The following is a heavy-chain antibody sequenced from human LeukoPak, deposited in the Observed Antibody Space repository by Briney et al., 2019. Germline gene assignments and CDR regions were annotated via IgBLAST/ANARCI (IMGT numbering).Heavy chain of an antibody. V-gene: IGHV3-9*01. D-gene: IGHD6-19*01. J-gene: IGHJ4*02. CDR3: AKASRYSSGWVDY. CDR1: GFTFDDYA. CDR2: IRWNSGSI. Sequence: GGSLRLSCAASGFTFDDYAMQWVRHAPGEGLEGVSGIRWNSGSIDYADSVKGRFTISRDNAKNSLYLQMNSLRAEDTALYYCAKASRYSSGWVDYWGQGTLVTVSS.